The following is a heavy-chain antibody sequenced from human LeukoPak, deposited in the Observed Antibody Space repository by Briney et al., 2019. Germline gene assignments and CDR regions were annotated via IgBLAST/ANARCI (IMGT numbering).Heavy chain of an antibody. Sequence: SETLSLTCTVSGGSVSSGSYYWSWIRQPPGKGLEWIGYIYYSGSTNYNPSLKSRVTISVDTSKNQFSLKLSSVTAADTAVYYCARSVSYYDSSGYLDHWGQGTLVTVSS. J-gene: IGHJ4*02. CDR1: GGSVSSGSYY. V-gene: IGHV4-61*01. CDR3: ARSVSYYDSSGYLDH. D-gene: IGHD3-22*01. CDR2: IYYSGST.